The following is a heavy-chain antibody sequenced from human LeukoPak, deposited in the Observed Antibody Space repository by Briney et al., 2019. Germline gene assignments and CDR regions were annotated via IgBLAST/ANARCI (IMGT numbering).Heavy chain of an antibody. J-gene: IGHJ5*02. Sequence: SETLSLTCTVSGGSISSVRYYCSWIRQPAGRGLWWIGRIYTSGSTNYNPSLKSRVTISVDTSKNQFSLKLSSVTAADTAVYYCARGWGSGYWFDPWGQGTLVTVSS. CDR2: IYTSGST. V-gene: IGHV4-61*02. D-gene: IGHD6-19*01. CDR1: GGSISSVRYY. CDR3: ARGWGSGYWFDP.